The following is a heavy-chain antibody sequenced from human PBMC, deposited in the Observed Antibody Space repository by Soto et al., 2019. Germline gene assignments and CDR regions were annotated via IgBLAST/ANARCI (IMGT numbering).Heavy chain of an antibody. V-gene: IGHV4-34*01. CDR3: ARGDVLTGYVY. D-gene: IGHD3-9*01. J-gene: IGHJ4*02. Sequence: SETLSLICAVYGGSFSGYYWSWIRQPPGKGLEWIGEINHRGSTKYNPSIKSRVTISVDTSKNQFSLKLSSVTAADTAVYFCARGDVLTGYVYWGQGTLVTVSS. CDR2: INHRGST. CDR1: GGSFSGYY.